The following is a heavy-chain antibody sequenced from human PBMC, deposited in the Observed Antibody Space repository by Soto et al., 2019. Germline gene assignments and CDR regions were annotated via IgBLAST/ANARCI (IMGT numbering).Heavy chain of an antibody. V-gene: IGHV3-48*01. CDR1: GFTFSSYS. CDR2: ISSSSSTI. Sequence: EVQLVESGGGLVQPGGSLRLSCAASGFTFSSYSMNWVRQAPGKGLEWVSYISSSSSTIYYADSVKGRFTISRDNAKNSLYLQMNSLRAEDIAVYYCARDQGYSYGPFDYWGLGTLVTVSS. D-gene: IGHD5-18*01. J-gene: IGHJ4*02. CDR3: ARDQGYSYGPFDY.